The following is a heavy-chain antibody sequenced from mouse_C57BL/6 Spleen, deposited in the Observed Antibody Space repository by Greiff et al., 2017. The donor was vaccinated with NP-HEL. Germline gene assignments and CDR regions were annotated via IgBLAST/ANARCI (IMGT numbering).Heavy chain of an antibody. CDR3: ARGGEYYGSRGVDY. Sequence: QVQLQQPGAELVRPGSSVKLSCKASGYTFTSYWMDWVKQRPGQGLEWIGNIYPSDSETHYNQKFKDKATLTVDKSSSTAYMQLSSLTSEDSAVYDCARGGEYYGSRGVDYWGQGTTLTVSS. CDR2: IYPSDSET. D-gene: IGHD1-1*01. J-gene: IGHJ2*01. V-gene: IGHV1-61*01. CDR1: GYTFTSYW.